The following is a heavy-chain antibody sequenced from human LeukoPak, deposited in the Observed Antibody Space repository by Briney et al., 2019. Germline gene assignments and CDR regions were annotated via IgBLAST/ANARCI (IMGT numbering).Heavy chain of an antibody. CDR3: ASNGWYCLDY. CDR2: IYYSGST. D-gene: IGHD6-19*01. CDR1: GGSISSYY. V-gene: IGHV4-59*12. J-gene: IGHJ4*02. Sequence: SETLSLTCTVSGGSISSYYWSWLRQPPGKGLEWIGYIYYSGSTNYNPSLKSRVTISVDTSKNQFSLKLSSVTAADTAVYYCASNGWYCLDYWGQGTLVTVSS.